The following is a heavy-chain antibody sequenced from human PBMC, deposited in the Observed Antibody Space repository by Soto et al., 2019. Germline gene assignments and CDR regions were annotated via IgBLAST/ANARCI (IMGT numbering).Heavy chain of an antibody. D-gene: IGHD2-2*01. CDR2: ISYDGSNK. J-gene: IGHJ6*02. V-gene: IGHV3-30-3*01. Sequence: GGSLRLSCADSGFTFSSYAMHWVRQAPSKGLEWVAVISYDGSNKYYADSVKGRFTISRDNSKNTLYLQMNSLRAEDTAVYYCARDLIVVVPAATWGYYYYGMDVWGQGTTVTVSS. CDR1: GFTFSSYA. CDR3: ARDLIVVVPAATWGYYYYGMDV.